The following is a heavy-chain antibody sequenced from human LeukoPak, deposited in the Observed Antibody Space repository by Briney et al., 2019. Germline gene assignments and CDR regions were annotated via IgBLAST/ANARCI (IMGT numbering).Heavy chain of an antibody. V-gene: IGHV1-69*13. Sequence: SVKVSCKASGGTFSSYAISWVRQAAGQGLEWMGGIITIFGTAKYAQKFQGRVTITADESTSTAYMELSSLRSEDTAVYYCAREGGDYYDSSGYYRGLLAYWGQGTLVTVSS. J-gene: IGHJ4*02. CDR3: AREGGDYYDSSGYYRGLLAY. CDR2: IITIFGTA. CDR1: GGTFSSYA. D-gene: IGHD3-22*01.